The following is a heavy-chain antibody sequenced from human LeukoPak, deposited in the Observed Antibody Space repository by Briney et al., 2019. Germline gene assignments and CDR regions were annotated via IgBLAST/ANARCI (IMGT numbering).Heavy chain of an antibody. Sequence: GGSLRLSCAASGFTFSSYAMNWVRPAPGKGLEWVSIISGSAGSTYYADSVKGRFTISRDNSKNTLFLQMNSLRAEDTAVYYCAKDRSLDGGNSNGYFDSWGQGTLVTVSS. D-gene: IGHD4-23*01. J-gene: IGHJ4*02. CDR3: AKDRSLDGGNSNGYFDS. CDR1: GFTFSSYA. V-gene: IGHV3-23*01. CDR2: ISGSAGST.